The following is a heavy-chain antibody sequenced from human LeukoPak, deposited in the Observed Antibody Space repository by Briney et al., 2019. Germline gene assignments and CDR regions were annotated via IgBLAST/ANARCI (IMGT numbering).Heavy chain of an antibody. Sequence: ASVKVSCKASGYTFTSYYMHWVRQAPGQGLEWMGIINPSGGSTSYAQKLQGRVTMTTDTSTSTAYMELRSLRSDDTAVYYCAREVATYYYDSSGYYVYWGQGTLVTVSS. V-gene: IGHV1-46*01. D-gene: IGHD3-22*01. CDR2: INPSGGST. CDR1: GYTFTSYY. CDR3: AREVATYYYDSSGYYVY. J-gene: IGHJ4*02.